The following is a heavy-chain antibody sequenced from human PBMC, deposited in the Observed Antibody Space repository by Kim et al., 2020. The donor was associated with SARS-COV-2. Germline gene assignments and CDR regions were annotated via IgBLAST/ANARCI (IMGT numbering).Heavy chain of an antibody. CDR2: EGSET. J-gene: IGHJ4*02. Sequence: EGSETLYAQKFQGRVTMTEDTSTDTAYMELSSLRSEDTAVYYCATEGFGDWGQGTLVTVSS. CDR3: ATEGFGD. V-gene: IGHV1-24*01. D-gene: IGHD3-10*01.